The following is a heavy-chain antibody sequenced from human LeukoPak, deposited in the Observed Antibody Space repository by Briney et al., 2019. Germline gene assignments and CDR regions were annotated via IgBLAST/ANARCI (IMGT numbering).Heavy chain of an antibody. Sequence: SETLSLTCTVSGGSISSSSYYWGWIRQPPGKGLEWIGSIYYSGSTYYNPSLKSRVTISVDTSKNQFSLKLSSVTAADTAVYHCARVGQLRFLEWLDFDYWGQGTLVTVSS. CDR3: ARVGQLRFLEWLDFDY. CDR2: IYYSGST. J-gene: IGHJ4*02. V-gene: IGHV4-39*07. CDR1: GGSISSSSYY. D-gene: IGHD3-3*01.